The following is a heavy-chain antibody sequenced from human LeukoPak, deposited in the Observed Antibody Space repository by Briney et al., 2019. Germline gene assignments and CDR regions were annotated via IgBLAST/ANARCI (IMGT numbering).Heavy chain of an antibody. CDR3: AKIDRQYCSRSSCYALDY. CDR1: GYSFTSYW. D-gene: IGHD2-2*01. Sequence: GEALRISCQCAGYSFTSYWIGWVRPMPGKGLEWMGIIYPGDSDTRYSPSFQGQVTISVDKSISTAYLQWSSLKASDTAIYYCAKIDRQYCSRSSCYALDYWGQGTQVTVSS. J-gene: IGHJ4*02. CDR2: IYPGDSDT. V-gene: IGHV5-51*01.